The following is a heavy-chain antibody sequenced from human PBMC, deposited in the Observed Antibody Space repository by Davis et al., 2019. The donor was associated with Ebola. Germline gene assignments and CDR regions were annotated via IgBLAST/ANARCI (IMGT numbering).Heavy chain of an antibody. J-gene: IGHJ4*02. D-gene: IGHD2-21*02. Sequence: PGGSLRLSCAASGFPFSAYGMHWVRQAPGKGLEWVAVIWNDGNTKYHADSVKGRFTISRDDSKNTLYLQMNSLRPEDTAVYYCASWCGGGCSSDYWGQGTLVTVSS. CDR2: IWNDGNTK. V-gene: IGHV3-33*01. CDR1: GFPFSAYG. CDR3: ASWCGGGCSSDY.